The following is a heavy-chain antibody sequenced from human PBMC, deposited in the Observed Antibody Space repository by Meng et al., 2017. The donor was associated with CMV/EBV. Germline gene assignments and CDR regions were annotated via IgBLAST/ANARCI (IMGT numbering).Heavy chain of an antibody. CDR3: ASYCSSTSCRPSGMDV. V-gene: IGHV4-61*01. CDR2: IYYSGST. D-gene: IGHD2-2*01. Sequence: SETLSLTCTVSGGSVSSGSYYWSWIRQPPGKGLEWIGYIYYSGSTNYNPSLKSRVTISVDTSKNQFSLKLGSVTAADTAVYYCASYCSSTSCRPSGMDVWGQGTTVTVSS. CDR1: GGSVSSGSYY. J-gene: IGHJ6*02.